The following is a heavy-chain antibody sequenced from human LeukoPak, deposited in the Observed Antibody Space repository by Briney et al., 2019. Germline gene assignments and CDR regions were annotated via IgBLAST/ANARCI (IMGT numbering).Heavy chain of an antibody. CDR2: IDDSGST. D-gene: IGHD2-21*01. Sequence: KTSETLSLTCTVSGGSFSSYYWSWIGHSPVRELNWIGYIDDSGSTNYNPSLKSRVTISLDTSKNQFSLKLTSVTAADTAVYYCARRSLVVGGGTDVWGQGTTVTVSS. CDR3: ARRSLVVGGGTDV. V-gene: IGHV4-59*08. CDR1: GGSFSSYY. J-gene: IGHJ6*02.